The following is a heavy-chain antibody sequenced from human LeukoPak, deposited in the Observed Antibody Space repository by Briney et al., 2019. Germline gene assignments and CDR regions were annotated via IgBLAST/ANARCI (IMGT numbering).Heavy chain of an antibody. D-gene: IGHD3-10*01. J-gene: IGHJ4*02. CDR3: ARLGASLEWDSGSFPDY. CDR2: IFYAGNT. V-gene: IGHV4-59*04. Sequence: PGGSLRLSCAASGFTFSSYAMSWVRQAPGKGLEWIGSIFYAGNTYYNPSLTSRVTISADTSKNQFSLELRFVTAADTAVYYCARLGASLEWDSGSFPDYWGQGTLVTVSS. CDR1: GFTFSSYA.